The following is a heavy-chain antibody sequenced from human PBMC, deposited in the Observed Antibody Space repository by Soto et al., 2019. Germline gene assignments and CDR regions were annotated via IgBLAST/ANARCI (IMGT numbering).Heavy chain of an antibody. Sequence: PGGSLRLSCAASGFTFSSYSMNWVRQAPGKGLEWVSSISSSSSSIYYVDSVKGRFTISRDNAKNSLYLQMNSLRAEDTAVYYCARERGGYGGNFDYWGQGILVTVSS. CDR2: ISSSSSSI. CDR1: GFTFSSYS. V-gene: IGHV3-21*01. J-gene: IGHJ4*02. CDR3: ARERGGYGGNFDY. D-gene: IGHD4-17*01.